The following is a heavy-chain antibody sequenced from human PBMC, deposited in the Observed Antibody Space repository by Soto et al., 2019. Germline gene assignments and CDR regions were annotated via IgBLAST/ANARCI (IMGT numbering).Heavy chain of an antibody. Sequence: QITVKESGPALVKPTQTLTLTCTFSGLAFSTADRPVGWIRQAPGKALDWLALIDGDDNKRYSPSLKNRHTNPLGTSKYKVVLTQTEMDPVDTPTYSCAHGRTNGQPIIFQYWRQGTLVTV. CDR1: GLAFSTADRP. CDR2: IDGDDNK. J-gene: IGHJ4*02. V-gene: IGHV2-5*02. D-gene: IGHD1-1*01. CDR3: AHGRTNGQPIIFQY.